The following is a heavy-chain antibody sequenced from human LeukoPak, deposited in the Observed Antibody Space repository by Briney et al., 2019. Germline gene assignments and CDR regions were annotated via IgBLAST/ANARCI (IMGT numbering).Heavy chain of an antibody. D-gene: IGHD5-18*01. CDR2: ISSSSIYI. Sequence: GGSLRLSCAASGFTFSSYSMNWVRQAPGKGLEWVSSISSSSIYIYYADSVKGRFTISRDNAKNSLYLQMNSLRAEDTAVYYCAGGRYNYGYIYDYWGQGTLVTVSS. J-gene: IGHJ4*02. CDR3: AGGRYNYGYIYDY. CDR1: GFTFSSYS. V-gene: IGHV3-21*01.